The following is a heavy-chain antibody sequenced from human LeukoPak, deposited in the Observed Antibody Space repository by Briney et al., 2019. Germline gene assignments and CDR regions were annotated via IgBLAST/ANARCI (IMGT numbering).Heavy chain of an antibody. CDR2: ISGSGGST. CDR3: AKALEQETVIALDS. D-gene: IGHD6-13*01. CDR1: GFTFSTYA. J-gene: IGHJ4*02. V-gene: IGHV3-23*01. Sequence: GGTLRLSCAASGFTFSTYAVSWVRQAPGKGLEWVSAISGSGGSTYYADSVKGRFTISRDNSKNTLYLQMNSLRAEDTSLYFCAKALEQETVIALDSWGQGTLVTVSS.